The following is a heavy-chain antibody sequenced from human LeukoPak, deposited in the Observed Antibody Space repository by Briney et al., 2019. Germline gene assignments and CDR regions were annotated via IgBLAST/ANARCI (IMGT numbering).Heavy chain of an antibody. D-gene: IGHD4-17*01. Sequence: GGSLRLSCGASGFTFSSNAIHWVRQAPGKGLEWVAFISYDGNVKYYVDSVKSRFTISRDNSKNTLYLQMNSLRAEDTAVYYCAKDKATDYALDYWGQGTLVTVSS. J-gene: IGHJ4*02. V-gene: IGHV3-30*18. CDR2: ISYDGNVK. CDR1: GFTFSSNA. CDR3: AKDKATDYALDY.